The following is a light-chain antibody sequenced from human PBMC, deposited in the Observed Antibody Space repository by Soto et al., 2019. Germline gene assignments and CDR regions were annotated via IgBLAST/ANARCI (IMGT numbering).Light chain of an antibody. CDR1: TSDIGTNA. CDR2: TNN. J-gene: IGLJ1*01. Sequence: QSVLTQPPSASWTPGQRVTVSCSGSTSDIGTNAVNWFQHLPGTAPRLLIYTNNQRPSGVPDRFSGSKSGTSASLAISGLQSEDEATYYCATWHDSFYVFGTGTKVTVL. V-gene: IGLV1-44*01. CDR3: ATWHDSFYV.